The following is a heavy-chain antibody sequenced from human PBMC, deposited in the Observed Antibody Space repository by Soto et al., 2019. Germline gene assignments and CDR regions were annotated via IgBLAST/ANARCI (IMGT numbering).Heavy chain of an antibody. CDR3: ARDGYCSGGSCSNYYGMDV. CDR1: GVTFSSYA. Sequence: GGSLRLSCAASGVTFSSYAMHWVRQAPGKGLEWVAVISYDGSNKYYADSVKGRFTISRDNSKNTLYLQMNSLRAEDTAVYYCARDGYCSGGSCSNYYGMDVWGQGTTVTVSS. D-gene: IGHD2-15*01. J-gene: IGHJ6*02. CDR2: ISYDGSNK. V-gene: IGHV3-30-3*01.